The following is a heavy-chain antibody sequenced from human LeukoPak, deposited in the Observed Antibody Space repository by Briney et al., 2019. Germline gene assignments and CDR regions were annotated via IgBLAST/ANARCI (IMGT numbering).Heavy chain of an antibody. D-gene: IGHD1-26*01. CDR2: ISYDGSNK. CDR1: GFTFSSYA. V-gene: IGHV3-30-3*01. Sequence: RSLRLACAASGFTFSSYAMHWVRQAPGKGLEWVALISYDGSNKYYADSVKGRFTISRDNSKNTLYLQMNSLRAEDTAVYYCARVRGIVGTTLTGYFDYWGQGTLLTVSS. CDR3: ARVRGIVGTTLTGYFDY. J-gene: IGHJ4*02.